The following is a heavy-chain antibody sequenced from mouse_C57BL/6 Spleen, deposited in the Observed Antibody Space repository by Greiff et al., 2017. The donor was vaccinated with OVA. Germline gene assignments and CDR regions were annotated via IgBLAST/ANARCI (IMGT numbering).Heavy chain of an antibody. V-gene: IGHV5-9-1*02. Sequence: EVMLVESGAGLVKPGGSLKLSCAASGFTFSSYAMSWVRQTPEKRLEWVAYISSGGDYIYYADTVKGRFTISRDNARNTLYLQMSSLKSEDTAMYYCTREEVVRAMDYWGQGTSVTVSS. CDR2: ISSGGDYI. CDR1: GFTFSSYA. D-gene: IGHD1-1*01. J-gene: IGHJ4*01. CDR3: TREEVVRAMDY.